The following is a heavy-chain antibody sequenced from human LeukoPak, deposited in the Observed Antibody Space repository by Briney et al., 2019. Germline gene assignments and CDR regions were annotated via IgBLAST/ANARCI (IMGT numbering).Heavy chain of an antibody. D-gene: IGHD4-17*01. Sequence: GRSLRLSCAASGFTFSSYAMHWVRQAPGKGLEWVAVISYDGSNKYYADSVKGRFTISRDNSKNTLYLQMNSLRAEDTAVYYCANNYGDRFYYYYGMDVWGKGTTVTVSS. V-gene: IGHV3-30-3*01. CDR1: GFTFSSYA. J-gene: IGHJ6*04. CDR2: ISYDGSNK. CDR3: ANNYGDRFYYYYGMDV.